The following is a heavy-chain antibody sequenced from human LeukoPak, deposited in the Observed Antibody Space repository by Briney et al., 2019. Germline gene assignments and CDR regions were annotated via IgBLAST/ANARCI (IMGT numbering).Heavy chain of an antibody. CDR3: ARDPSLRVTLDY. D-gene: IGHD4-11*01. CDR1: GFTFSSYA. CDR2: IWYDGGQK. Sequence: GGSLRLSCAASGFTFSSYAMHWVRQAPGKGLEWVAVIWYDGGQKYYADSVKGRFTISRDNTKNTLYLQMNSLRVGDTAVYYCARDPSLRVTLDYWGQGTLVTVSS. V-gene: IGHV3-33*08. J-gene: IGHJ4*02.